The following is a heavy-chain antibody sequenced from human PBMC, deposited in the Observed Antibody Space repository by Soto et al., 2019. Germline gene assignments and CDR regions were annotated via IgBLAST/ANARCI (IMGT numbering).Heavy chain of an antibody. J-gene: IGHJ6*02. CDR1: GFTVSTNY. CDR2: IYSNGNT. V-gene: IGHV3-53*01. Sequence: EVQLVESGGGLIQPGGSLRLSCAASGFTVSTNYRTWVRQTPGKGLEWVSIIYSNGNTYYADSVKGRFTISRDNSKNTLYLQMNSLRVDDTAVYYCVVEDLGMEGWGQGTTVTVSS. D-gene: IGHD1-26*01. CDR3: VVEDLGMEG.